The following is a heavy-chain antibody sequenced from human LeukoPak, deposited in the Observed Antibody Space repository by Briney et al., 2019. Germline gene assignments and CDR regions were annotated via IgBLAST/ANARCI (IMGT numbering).Heavy chain of an antibody. CDR1: GFTFRSYG. V-gene: IGHV3-23*01. Sequence: GGSLRLSCAASGFTFRSYGMNWVRQAPGKGLEWVSAISGSGVNTYYTDSVKGRFTISRDNSKNTLYLQMNSLRAEDTAVYYCAKTGGGYSGYEDFDYWGQGTLVTVSS. CDR2: ISGSGVNT. D-gene: IGHD5-12*01. J-gene: IGHJ4*02. CDR3: AKTGGGYSGYEDFDY.